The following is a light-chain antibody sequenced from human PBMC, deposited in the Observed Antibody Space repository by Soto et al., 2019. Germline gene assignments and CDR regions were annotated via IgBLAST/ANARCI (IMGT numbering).Light chain of an antibody. J-gene: IGLJ2*01. CDR1: GSSIGTNT. Sequence: QSVLTQPPSASGTPGQRVTISCSGSGSSIGTNTVNWYRQLPGTAPKLLIYGDNQRPSGVPDRFYGSKSGTAASLAISGLESDDEAEYYCAAWDGSLNNVLFGGGTKLTVL. V-gene: IGLV1-44*01. CDR2: GDN. CDR3: AAWDGSLNNVL.